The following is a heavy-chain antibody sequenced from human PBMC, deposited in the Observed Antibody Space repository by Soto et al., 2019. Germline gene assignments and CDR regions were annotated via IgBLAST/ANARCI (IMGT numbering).Heavy chain of an antibody. CDR2: ISSGGNDI. CDR3: TRGAPSGTFYDY. D-gene: IGHD6-13*01. J-gene: IGHJ4*02. V-gene: IGHV3-21*03. Sequence: GGSLRLSCEAPGFPFSRYSLNWVRQAPGKGLEWVSSISSGGNDISYAESVEGRFFTSRDNVNNVLYLQMNNLKTEDTAIYYCTRGAPSGTFYDYWGQGTLVTVSS. CDR1: GFPFSRYS.